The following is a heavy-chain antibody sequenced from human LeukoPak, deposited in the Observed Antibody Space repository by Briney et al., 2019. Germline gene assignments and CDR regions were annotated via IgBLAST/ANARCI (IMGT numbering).Heavy chain of an antibody. CDR3: ASGPDPAACTDHQFHY. D-gene: IGHD6-13*01. J-gene: IGHJ4*02. Sequence: PSETLSLTCTVSGASVSSYYWRWIRQPPGKGLEWIGYIYYSGSTNYNPTHYNPSLKSRVTISVDTSKNHFSLKLSSVTAADTAVYYCASGPDPAACTDHQFHYWGPGTLVTVSS. V-gene: IGHV4-59*02. CDR1: GASVSSYY. CDR2: IYYSGST.